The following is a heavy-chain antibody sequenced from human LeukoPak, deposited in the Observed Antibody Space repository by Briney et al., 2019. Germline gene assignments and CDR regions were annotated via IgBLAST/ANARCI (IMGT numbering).Heavy chain of an antibody. D-gene: IGHD3-9*01. CDR3: TSRYYDILTGYFLFDY. CDR1: GFTFSGSA. V-gene: IGHV3-73*01. CDR2: IRSKANSYAT. Sequence: GGSLTLSCAASGFTFSGSAMHWVRQASGKGLEWVGRIRSKANSYATAYAASVKGRFTISRDDSKNTAYLQMNSLKTEDTAVYYCTSRYYDILTGYFLFDYWGQGTLVTVSS. J-gene: IGHJ4*02.